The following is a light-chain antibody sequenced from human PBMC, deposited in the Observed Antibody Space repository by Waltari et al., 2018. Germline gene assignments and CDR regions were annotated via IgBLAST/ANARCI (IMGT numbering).Light chain of an antibody. J-gene: IGKJ4*01. CDR2: GAS. CDR3: QQYNHWPLT. Sequence: EIVMTQSPVTLSVSPGERATLSCRASQSVDSRFLAWYQQKPGQAPRLLLYGASSRAAGIPDRFSGSASWTDLTLTISRLEPEDFAIYYCQQYNHWPLTFGGGTKVEI. V-gene: IGKV3-20*01. CDR1: QSVDSRF.